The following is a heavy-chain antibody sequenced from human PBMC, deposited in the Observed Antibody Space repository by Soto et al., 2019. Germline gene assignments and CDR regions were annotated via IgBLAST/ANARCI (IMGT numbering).Heavy chain of an antibody. CDR1: GGSISSSSYY. J-gene: IGHJ4*02. D-gene: IGHD5-18*01. V-gene: IGHV4-39*01. CDR3: ARQSGYSYGYTHFDY. Sequence: SETLSLTCTVSGGSISSSSYYWGWIRQPPGKGLEWIGSIYYSGSTYYNPSLKSRVTISVDTSKNQFSLKLSSVTAADTAVYYCARQSGYSYGYTHFDYWGQGTLVTVSS. CDR2: IYYSGST.